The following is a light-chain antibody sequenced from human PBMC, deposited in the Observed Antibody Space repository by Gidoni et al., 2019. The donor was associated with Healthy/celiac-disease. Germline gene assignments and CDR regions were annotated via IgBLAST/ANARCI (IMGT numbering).Light chain of an antibody. CDR3: AAWDDSLNGYVV. CDR2: SNN. J-gene: IGLJ2*01. CDR1: RSNIGSNT. V-gene: IGLV1-44*01. Sequence: QSVQTQPPSASGTPGQRVTISCSGSRSNIGSNTVNWYQQLPGTAPKLLIYSNNQRPPGVPDRFSGSKSGTSASLAISGLQSEDEADYYCAAWDDSLNGYVVFGGGTKLTVL.